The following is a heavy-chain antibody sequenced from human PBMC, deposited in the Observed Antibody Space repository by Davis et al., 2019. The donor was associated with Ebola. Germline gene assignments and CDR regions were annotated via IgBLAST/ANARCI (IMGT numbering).Heavy chain of an antibody. CDR2: IYSGGST. CDR1: GFTVSSNY. D-gene: IGHD6-13*01. J-gene: IGHJ6*02. CDR3: ARDRIAAAVNYYYYYGMDV. Sequence: GESLKISCAASGFTVSSNYMSWVRQAPGKGLEWVSVIYSGGSTYYADSVKGRFTISRHNSKNTLYLQMNSLRAEDTAVYYCARDRIAAAVNYYYYYGMDVWGQGTTVTVSS. V-gene: IGHV3-53*04.